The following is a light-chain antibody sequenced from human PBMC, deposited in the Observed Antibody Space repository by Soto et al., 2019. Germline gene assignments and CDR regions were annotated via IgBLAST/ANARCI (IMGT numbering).Light chain of an antibody. Sequence: VLTQSPGTLSLSPGERATLSCRASQDVSSTYLAWYQQKPGQAPRLLIYGASSRATGIPDRFSGSGSGTDFTLTISRLEPEDFAVYYCQQYTSSPGRTFGGGTKVEIQ. CDR3: QQYTSSPGRT. CDR1: QDVSSTY. V-gene: IGKV3-20*01. CDR2: GAS. J-gene: IGKJ4*01.